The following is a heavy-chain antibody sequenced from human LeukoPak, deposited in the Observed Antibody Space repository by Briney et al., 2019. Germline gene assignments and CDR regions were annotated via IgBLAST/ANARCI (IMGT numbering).Heavy chain of an antibody. CDR1: GGSISSSGYY. D-gene: IGHD3-10*01. CDR2: INHSGST. Sequence: QSSETLSLTCTVSGGSISSSGYYWSWIRQPPGKGLEWIGEINHSGSTNYNPSLKSRVTISVDTSKNQFSLKLSSVTAADTAVYYCARLGQRSVVRGVIDYWGQGTLVTVSS. V-gene: IGHV4-39*07. J-gene: IGHJ4*02. CDR3: ARLGQRSVVRGVIDY.